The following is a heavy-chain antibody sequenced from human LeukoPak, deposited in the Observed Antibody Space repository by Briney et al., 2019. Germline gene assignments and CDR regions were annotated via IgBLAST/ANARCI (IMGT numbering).Heavy chain of an antibody. CDR2: ISPYRGDT. J-gene: IGHJ6*02. D-gene: IGHD3-22*01. CDR3: ARRVLIVGGRYGMDV. V-gene: IGHV1-18*01. CDR1: GYTFNSYG. Sequence: ASVKVSCKASGYTFNSYGISWVRQAPGQGLEWMGWISPYRGDTEYAQKIQGRVSMTTDTSTSTAYMELRSLRSDDTAVYYCARRVLIVGGRYGMDVWGQGTTVTVSS.